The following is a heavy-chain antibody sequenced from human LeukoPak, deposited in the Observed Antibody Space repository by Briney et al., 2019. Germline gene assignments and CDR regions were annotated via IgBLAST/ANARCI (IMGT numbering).Heavy chain of an antibody. CDR1: GFTFSSYG. CDR2: ISYDGSNK. V-gene: IGHV3-30*18. Sequence: AGGSLRLSCAASGFTFSSYGMHWVRQAPGKGLEWVAVISYDGSNKYYADSVKGRFTISRDNSKNTLYLQMNSLRAEDTAVYYCAKVPAGWFGEFRHWGQGTLVTVSS. D-gene: IGHD3-10*01. CDR3: AKVPAGWFGEFRH. J-gene: IGHJ4*02.